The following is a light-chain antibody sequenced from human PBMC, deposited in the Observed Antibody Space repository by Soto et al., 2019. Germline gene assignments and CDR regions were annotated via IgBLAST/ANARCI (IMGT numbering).Light chain of an antibody. Sequence: DIQMTQSPSTLSASVGDRVTITCRASQSISSWLAWYQQKPGKAPKLLIYDASSLESGFPSRFSCSGSGTEFTLTISSLQPDDFATYYCQQYNSYSLTFGQGTKVEIK. J-gene: IGKJ1*01. CDR1: QSISSW. V-gene: IGKV1-5*01. CDR2: DAS. CDR3: QQYNSYSLT.